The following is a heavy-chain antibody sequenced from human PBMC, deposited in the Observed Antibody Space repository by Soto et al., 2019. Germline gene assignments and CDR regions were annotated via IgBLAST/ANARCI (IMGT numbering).Heavy chain of an antibody. V-gene: IGHV1-69*13. D-gene: IGHD3-10*01. CDR2: IIPIFGTA. J-gene: IGHJ6*02. CDR1: GGTFSSYA. Sequence: WASVKVSCKASGGTFSSYAISWVRQAPGQGLEWMGGIIPIFGTANYAQKFQGRVTITADESTSTAYMELSSLRSEDTAVYYCAREQTQFARPDYGMYVWGQGTTVTVSS. CDR3: AREQTQFARPDYGMYV.